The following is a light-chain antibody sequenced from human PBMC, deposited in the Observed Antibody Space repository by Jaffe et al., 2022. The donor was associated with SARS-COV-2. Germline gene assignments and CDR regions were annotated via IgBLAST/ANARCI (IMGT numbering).Light chain of an antibody. J-gene: IGLJ2*01. V-gene: IGLV2-14*01. CDR1: ISDVGDYKY. Sequence: QSALTQPASVSGSPGQSITISCSGTISDVGDYKYVSWFQQHPGKAPKLIIYEVTKRPSGVPDRFSGSKSGNTASLTISGLQAEDEADYYCSSYSPSSAVLFGGGTKLTV. CDR3: SSYSPSSAVL. CDR2: EVT.